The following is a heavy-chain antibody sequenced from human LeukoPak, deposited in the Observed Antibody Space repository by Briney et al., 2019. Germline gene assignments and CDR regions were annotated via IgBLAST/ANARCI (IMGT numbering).Heavy chain of an antibody. J-gene: IGHJ6*03. CDR2: INPSGGST. V-gene: IGHV1-46*01. D-gene: IGHD2-15*01. Sequence: ASVKVSCKASGYTFTSYYMHWVRQAPGQGLEWMGIINPSGGSTSYAQKFQGRVTMTRDTSTSTVYMELSRLRSDDTAVYYCARGRMVVAARYYYYYYMDVWGKGTTVTVSS. CDR3: ARGRMVVAARYYYYYYMDV. CDR1: GYTFTSYY.